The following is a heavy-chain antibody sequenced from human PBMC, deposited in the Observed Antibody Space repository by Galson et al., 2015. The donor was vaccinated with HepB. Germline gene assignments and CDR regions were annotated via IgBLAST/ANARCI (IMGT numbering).Heavy chain of an antibody. CDR3: ARAWLGGDWDYWYFDL. Sequence: ALRIGCEAYEFSCHNNPMSCVRHAPCAPQHSVSSIIRHCAHIYHTHSVPGRSTISRDNSTNTMSLRMNSLRGEDSAVYYCARAWLGGDWDYWYFDLWGRGTLVAVSS. V-gene: IGHV3-23*01. CDR1: EFSCHNNP. D-gene: IGHD2-21*02. J-gene: IGHJ2*01. CDR2: IIRHCAHI.